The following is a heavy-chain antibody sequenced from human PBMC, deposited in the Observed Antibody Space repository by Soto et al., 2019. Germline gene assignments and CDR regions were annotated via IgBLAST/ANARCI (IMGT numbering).Heavy chain of an antibody. Sequence: QVQLVQSGAEVKKPGSSVKVSCKASGGTFSSYTISWVRQAPGQGLEWMGRIIPILGIANYAQKFQGRVTITADKSTSTAYMELSSLRSEDTAVDYCARRWYGSGSYKTSDYWGQGTLVTVAS. CDR3: ARRWYGSGSYKTSDY. CDR2: IIPILGIA. CDR1: GGTFSSYT. D-gene: IGHD3-10*01. J-gene: IGHJ4*02. V-gene: IGHV1-69*02.